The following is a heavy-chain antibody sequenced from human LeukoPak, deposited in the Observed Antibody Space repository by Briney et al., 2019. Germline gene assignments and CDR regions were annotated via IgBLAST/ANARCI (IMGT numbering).Heavy chain of an antibody. V-gene: IGHV3-23*01. CDR2: ISGSGGST. CDR3: AKNGGSSWYGGYYYYMDV. Sequence: PGGSLRLSCAASGFTFSSYAMSWVRQAPGKRLEWVSAISGSGGSTYYADSVKGRFTISRDNSKNTLYLQMNSLRAEDTAVYYCAKNGGSSWYGGYYYYMDVWGKGTTVTVSS. D-gene: IGHD6-13*01. J-gene: IGHJ6*03. CDR1: GFTFSSYA.